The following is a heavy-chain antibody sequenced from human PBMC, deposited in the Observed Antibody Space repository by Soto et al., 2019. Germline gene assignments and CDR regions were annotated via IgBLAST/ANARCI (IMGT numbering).Heavy chain of an antibody. D-gene: IGHD1-1*01. J-gene: IGHJ6*03. CDR2: TYYRSRSYN. Sequence: QVQLQESGPGLVKPSQTLSLTCAISGDSVSSNSAAWNWIRLSPSRGLEWMARTYYRSRSYNDYAVSVRSRITVNPATSQKQFSLQLASVAPEDTAVYYCAGTTSHQWYYMDVWGKGTTVTVSS. CDR3: AGTTSHQWYYMDV. V-gene: IGHV6-1*01. CDR1: GDSVSSNSAA.